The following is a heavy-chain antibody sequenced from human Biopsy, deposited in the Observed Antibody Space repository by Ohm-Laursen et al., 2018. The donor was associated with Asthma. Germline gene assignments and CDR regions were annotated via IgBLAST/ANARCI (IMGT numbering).Heavy chain of an antibody. CDR3: ARTYYGFLTGHVNDAFDI. CDR2: INAGNGNT. J-gene: IGHJ3*02. CDR1: GYTFISYA. Sequence: ASVKVSCKASGYTFISYAMHWMRQAPGQRLEWMGWINAGNGNTKYSQKFQGRVTITRDTSASTAYMELSRLRSEDTAVYYCARTYYGFLTGHVNDAFDIWGQGTMVTVSS. D-gene: IGHD3-9*01. V-gene: IGHV1-3*01.